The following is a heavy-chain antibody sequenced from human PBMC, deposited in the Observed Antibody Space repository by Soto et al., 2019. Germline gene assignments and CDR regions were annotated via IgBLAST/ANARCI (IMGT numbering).Heavy chain of an antibody. V-gene: IGHV3-9*01. J-gene: IGHJ4*02. CDR1: GFTFDDYA. Sequence: GGSLRLSCAASGFTFDDYAMHWVRQAPGKGLEWVSGISWNSGSIGYADSVKGRFTISRDNAKNSLYLQMNSLRAEDTALYYCAKDNGEYSGYDSLAFDYWGQGTLGTVSS. CDR3: AKDNGEYSGYDSLAFDY. D-gene: IGHD5-12*01. CDR2: ISWNSGSI.